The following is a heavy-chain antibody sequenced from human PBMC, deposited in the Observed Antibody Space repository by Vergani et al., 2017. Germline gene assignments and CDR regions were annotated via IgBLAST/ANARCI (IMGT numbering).Heavy chain of an antibody. CDR2: IYYSGST. Sequence: QLQLQESDPGLVKPSETLSLTCTVSGGSIRSTFYYWGWIRQPPGKGLEWIGTIYYSGSTYYNPSLKSRVTISVDTSKNQFSLKLNSVTAADTAVYYCARHKEQLVRGNYYYYYYMDVWGKGTTVTVSS. D-gene: IGHD6-13*01. J-gene: IGHJ6*03. V-gene: IGHV4-39*01. CDR3: ARHKEQLVRGNYYYYYYMDV. CDR1: GGSIRSTFYY.